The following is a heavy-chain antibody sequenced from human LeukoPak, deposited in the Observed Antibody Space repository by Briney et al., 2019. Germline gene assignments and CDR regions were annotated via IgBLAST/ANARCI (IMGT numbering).Heavy chain of an antibody. CDR3: ATTLGHCTSTSCSLYY. Sequence: GESLKISCKGSGYIFIDWVRQMPGKGLEWVGIVYPGDSYIRYSPSFQGQVTISADKSIGTAYLQWNSLKASDTAMYYCATTLGHCTSTSCSLYYWGRGTLVTVSS. D-gene: IGHD2-2*01. CDR1: GYIF. CDR2: VYPGDSYI. J-gene: IGHJ4*02. V-gene: IGHV5-51*01.